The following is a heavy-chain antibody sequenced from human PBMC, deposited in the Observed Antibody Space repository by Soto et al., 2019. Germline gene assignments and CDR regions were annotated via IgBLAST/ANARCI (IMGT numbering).Heavy chain of an antibody. CDR3: TRGRDGYNPYYFLY. CDR2: IRNDIYDEAT. CDR1: GFTFGDYA. D-gene: IGHD5-12*01. J-gene: IGHJ4*02. Sequence: PGGSLRLSCIASGFTFGDYAINWVRQVPGKGLEWLGFIRNDIYDEATEYAASVKGRIIISRDDSKSMAYLQMDSLKTEDTGVYYCTRGRDGYNPYYFLYWGQGALVTDSS. V-gene: IGHV3-49*04.